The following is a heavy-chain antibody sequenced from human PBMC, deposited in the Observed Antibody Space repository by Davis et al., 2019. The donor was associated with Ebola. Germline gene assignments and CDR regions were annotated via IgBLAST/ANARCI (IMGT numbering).Heavy chain of an antibody. CDR1: GLTFSSST. J-gene: IGHJ4*02. V-gene: IGHV3-30*04. D-gene: IGHD1-26*01. CDR2: ISRDGSIT. Sequence: PGGSLRLSCAVSGLTFSSSTMHWVRQAPGKGLEWVAAISRDGSITAYADSVKGRFTVSRDNSNNALFVQMNSLRTEDTAVYYCTRDAGAVTDFDFWGQGTLVTVSS. CDR3: TRDAGAVTDFDF.